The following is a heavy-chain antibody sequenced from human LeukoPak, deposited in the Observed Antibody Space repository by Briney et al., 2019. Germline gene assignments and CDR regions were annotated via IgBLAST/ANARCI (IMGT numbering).Heavy chain of an antibody. CDR2: ICFSRTT. D-gene: IGHD3-10*01. J-gene: IGHJ4*02. CDR1: GGSISSSDSY. V-gene: IGHV4-39*01. Sequence: SETLSLTCTVSGGSISSSDSYWAWVRQPPGKGLEWIGSICFSRTTYYNPSLKSRVTMSIDTSKNHFSLEVASVTAADTAVYYCGRHFPETGRDEQPLEYWGQGSLFTVSS. CDR3: GRHFPETGRDEQPLEY.